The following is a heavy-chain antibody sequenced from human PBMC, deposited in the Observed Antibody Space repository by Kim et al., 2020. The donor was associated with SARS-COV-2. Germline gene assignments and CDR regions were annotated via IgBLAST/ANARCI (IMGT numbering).Heavy chain of an antibody. J-gene: IGHJ6*02. Sequence: SETLSLTCAVYGGSFSGYYWSWIRQPPGKGLEWIGEINHSGSTNYNPSLKSRVTISVDTSKNQFSLKLSSVTAADTAVYYCASVGTMVRGVPLKDYGMDVWGQGTTVTVSS. V-gene: IGHV4-34*01. D-gene: IGHD3-10*01. CDR1: GGSFSGYY. CDR2: INHSGST. CDR3: ASVGTMVRGVPLKDYGMDV.